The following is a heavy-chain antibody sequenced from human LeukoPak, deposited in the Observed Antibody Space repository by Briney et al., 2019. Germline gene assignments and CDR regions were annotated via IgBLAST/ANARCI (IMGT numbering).Heavy chain of an antibody. CDR2: IYSGGST. CDR3: ASAGGGYYDSSGYYDY. J-gene: IGHJ4*02. D-gene: IGHD3-22*01. V-gene: IGHV3-53*01. CDR1: GFTVSSNY. Sequence: VESGGGLIQPGGSLRPSCAASGFTVSSNYMSWVRQAPGKGLEWVSVIYSGGSTYYADSVKGRFTISRDNSKNTLYLQMNSLRAEDTAVYYCASAGGGYYDSSGYYDYWGQGTLVTVSS.